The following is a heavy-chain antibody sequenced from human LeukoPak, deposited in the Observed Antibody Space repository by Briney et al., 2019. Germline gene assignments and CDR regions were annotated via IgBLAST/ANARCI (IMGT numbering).Heavy chain of an antibody. V-gene: IGHV3-23*01. CDR3: AKHLFPPYNFWLPAPASLDY. CDR1: GFTFSSYA. Sequence: GGSLRLSCAASGFTFSSYAMSWVRQAPGKGLEWVSAISGSGGSTYYADSVKGRFTISRDNSKNTLYLQMNSLRAEDTAVYYCAKHLFPPYNFWLPAPASLDYWGKGTLVTVSS. J-gene: IGHJ4*02. D-gene: IGHD1-20*01. CDR2: ISGSGGST.